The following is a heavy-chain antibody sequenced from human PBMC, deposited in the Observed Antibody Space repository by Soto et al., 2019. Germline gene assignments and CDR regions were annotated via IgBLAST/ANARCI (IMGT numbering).Heavy chain of an antibody. J-gene: IGHJ6*02. Sequence: ASVKVSCKASGYTFTSYDINWVRQATGQGLEWMGWMNPNSGNTGYAQKFQGRVTMTRNTSISTAYMELSSLRSEDTAVNYFATVPGNNWNYAYYYYGMDGWGQGTLVTVSS. CDR2: MNPNSGNT. D-gene: IGHD1-7*01. V-gene: IGHV1-8*01. CDR1: GYTFTSYD. CDR3: ATVPGNNWNYAYYYYGMDG.